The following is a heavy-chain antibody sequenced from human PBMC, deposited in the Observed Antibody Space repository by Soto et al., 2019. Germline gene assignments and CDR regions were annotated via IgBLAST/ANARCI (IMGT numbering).Heavy chain of an antibody. CDR1: GLTFRSYW. J-gene: IGHJ4*02. D-gene: IGHD2-21*01. CDR3: VRDMQLWLLNS. V-gene: IGHV3-74*03. Sequence: DVQLVESGGGLVQPGESLRLSCAASGLTFRSYWMHWVRQAAGKGLVWVSRINTDGSVAMYVDSVKGRFTISRDNAKNTLYLHMNSLRAEDTAVYYCVRDMQLWLLNSWGQGTLVTVSS. CDR2: INTDGSVA.